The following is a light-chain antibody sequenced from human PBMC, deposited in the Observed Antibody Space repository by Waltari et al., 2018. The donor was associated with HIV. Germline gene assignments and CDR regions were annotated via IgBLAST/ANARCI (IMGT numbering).Light chain of an antibody. CDR3: QQSYSTPRIT. V-gene: IGKV1-39*01. J-gene: IGKJ5*01. CDR2: AAS. Sequence: DIQMTQPPPSLPASVGDRVTMTCRASQRISSYLTWYQQKPGKAPKLLIYAASSLQSGVPSRFSGSGSGTDFTLTISSLQPEDFATYYCQQSYSTPRITFGQGTRLEIK. CDR1: QRISSY.